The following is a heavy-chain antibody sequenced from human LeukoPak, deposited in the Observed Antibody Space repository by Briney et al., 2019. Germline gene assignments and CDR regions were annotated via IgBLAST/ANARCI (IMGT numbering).Heavy chain of an antibody. CDR1: GFTFSNAW. D-gene: IGHD3-3*01. Sequence: GGSLRLSCAASGFTFSNAWMSWVRQAPGKGLEWVGRIKSKTDGGTTDYAAPVKGRFTISRDDSKSIAYLQMNSLKTEDTAVYYCTRVTGFWRSYYYYGMDVWGQGTTVTVSS. J-gene: IGHJ6*02. CDR3: TRVTGFWRSYYYYGMDV. CDR2: IKSKTDGGTT. V-gene: IGHV3-15*01.